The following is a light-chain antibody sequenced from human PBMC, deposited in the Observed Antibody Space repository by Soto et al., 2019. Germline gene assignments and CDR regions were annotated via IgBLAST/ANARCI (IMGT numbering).Light chain of an antibody. J-gene: IGLJ1*01. CDR2: XVS. V-gene: IGLV2-14*01. CDR1: SSDVGGYNY. CDR3: SSYTSSSTYV. Sequence: QSALTQPASVSGSPGQSITISCTGTSSDVGGYNYVSWYQQHPGKAPKLMIYXVSNRPSXXSNRFSGSKSGNTASLTISGLQAEDEADYYCSSYTSSSTYVFGTGTKLTVL.